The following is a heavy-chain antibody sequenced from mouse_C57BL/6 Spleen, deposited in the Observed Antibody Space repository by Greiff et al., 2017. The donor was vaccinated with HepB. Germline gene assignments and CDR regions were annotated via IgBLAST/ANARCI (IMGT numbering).Heavy chain of an antibody. CDR3: ARRGYGNYVEAMDY. Sequence: VQLQQPGAELVKPGASVKMSCKASGYTFTSYWITWVKQRPGQGLEWIGDIYPGSGSTNYNEKFKSKATLTVDTSSSTAYMQLSSLTSEDSAVYYCARRGYGNYVEAMDYWGQGTSVTVSS. V-gene: IGHV1-55*01. CDR1: GYTFTSYW. J-gene: IGHJ4*01. CDR2: IYPGSGST. D-gene: IGHD2-10*02.